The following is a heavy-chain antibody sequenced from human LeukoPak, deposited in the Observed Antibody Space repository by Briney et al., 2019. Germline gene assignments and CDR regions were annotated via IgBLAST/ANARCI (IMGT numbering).Heavy chain of an antibody. D-gene: IGHD2-2*01. CDR1: GFTFSSYS. J-gene: IGHJ4*02. V-gene: IGHV3-21*01. CDR3: ARDRMYCSSTSCTFFDY. Sequence: GGSLRLSCAASGFTFSSYSMNWVRQAPGKGLEWVSSISSRSSYIYYADSVKGRFTISRDNAKNSLYLQMNSLRAEDTAVYYCARDRMYCSSTSCTFFDYWGQGTLVTVSS. CDR2: ISSRSSYI.